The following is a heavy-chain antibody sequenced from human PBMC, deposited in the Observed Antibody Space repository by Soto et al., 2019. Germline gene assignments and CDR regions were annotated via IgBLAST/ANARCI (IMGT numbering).Heavy chain of an antibody. D-gene: IGHD7-27*01. CDR1: GGSVSSGGFY. Sequence: QVELKESGPGLVKPSETLSLTCTVSGGSVSSGGFYYHWIRQPPGKGLEWIGYVYHGGFTNYSPSLESRLTISVDTPATRISLKLASVTSVDTAVYYCARQTSPWGFDVWGQGTTVTVSS. CDR3: ARQTSPWGFDV. CDR2: VYHGGFT. J-gene: IGHJ6*02. V-gene: IGHV4-61*08.